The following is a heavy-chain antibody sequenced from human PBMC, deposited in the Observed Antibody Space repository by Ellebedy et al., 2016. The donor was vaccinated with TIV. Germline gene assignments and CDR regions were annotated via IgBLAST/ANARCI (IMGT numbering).Heavy chain of an antibody. J-gene: IGHJ3*02. CDR1: GFTFDDYA. CDR2: ISWNSGSI. V-gene: IGHV3-9*01. CDR3: AKTGTGDWSVLDAFDI. Sequence: PGGSLRLSCAASGFTFDDYAMHWVRQAPGKGLEWVSGISWNSGSIGYVDSVKGRFTISRDNAKNSLYLQINNLRAEDTALYYCAKTGTGDWSVLDAFDIWGQGTMVTVSS. D-gene: IGHD3-3*01.